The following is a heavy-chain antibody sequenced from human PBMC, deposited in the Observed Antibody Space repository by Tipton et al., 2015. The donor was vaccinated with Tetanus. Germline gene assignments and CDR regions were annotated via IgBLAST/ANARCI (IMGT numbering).Heavy chain of an antibody. V-gene: IGHV3-21*06. CDR3: ASGNTLDY. D-gene: IGHD3-16*01. CDR2: ISSTTAYI. CDR1: GFTFSPYA. Sequence: SLRLSCEASGFTFSPYAMNWVRQAPGKGLEWVSSISSTTAYIYYADSVKGRFTISRDNAKSSLFLQMSSLRAEDTAIYYCASGNTLDYWGQGTQVTVSS. J-gene: IGHJ4*02.